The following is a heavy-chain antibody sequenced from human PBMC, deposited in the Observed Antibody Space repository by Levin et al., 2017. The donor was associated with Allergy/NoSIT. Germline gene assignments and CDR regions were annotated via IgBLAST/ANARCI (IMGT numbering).Heavy chain of an antibody. CDR1: GFTLNNAW. Sequence: GGSLRLSCAASGFTLNNAWMSWVRQAPGKGLDWVGRFKSKTDGETIDYAAPVKGRFSISRDDSKNTVYLQMNSLTTEDTAVYYCTTHFANWGQGTLVTVSS. D-gene: IGHD3-3*02. CDR3: TTHFAN. CDR2: FKSKTDGETI. V-gene: IGHV3-15*01. J-gene: IGHJ4*02.